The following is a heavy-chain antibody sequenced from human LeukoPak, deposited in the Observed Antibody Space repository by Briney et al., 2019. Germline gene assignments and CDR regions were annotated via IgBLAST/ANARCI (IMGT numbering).Heavy chain of an antibody. CDR2: IRYDGSNK. J-gene: IGHJ4*02. Sequence: LGGSLRLSCAASGFTFSSYGMHWVRQAPGKGLEWVAFIRYDGSNKYYADSVKGRFTISRDNSKNTLYLQMNSLRAEDTAVYYCAKEWYDFWSGYCFDYWGQGTLVTVSS. V-gene: IGHV3-30*02. D-gene: IGHD3-3*01. CDR1: GFTFSSYG. CDR3: AKEWYDFWSGYCFDY.